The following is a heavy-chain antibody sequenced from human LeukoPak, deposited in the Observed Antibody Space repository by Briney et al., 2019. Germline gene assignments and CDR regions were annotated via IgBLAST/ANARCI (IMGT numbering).Heavy chain of an antibody. Sequence: SETLSLTCTVSGGSISSYYWSWIRQPAGKGLEWIGRIYTSGSTNYNPSLKSRVTMSVDTSKNQFSLKLSSVTAADTAVYYCARILPPYCSGGSCPGDVFDYWGQGTLVTVSS. CDR2: IYTSGST. V-gene: IGHV4-4*07. CDR3: ARILPPYCSGGSCPGDVFDY. J-gene: IGHJ4*02. CDR1: GGSISSYY. D-gene: IGHD2-15*01.